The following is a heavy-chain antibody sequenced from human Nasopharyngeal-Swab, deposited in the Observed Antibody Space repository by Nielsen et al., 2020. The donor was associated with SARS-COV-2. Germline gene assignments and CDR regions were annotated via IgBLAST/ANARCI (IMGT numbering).Heavy chain of an antibody. Sequence: SGPTLVKPTQTLTLTCTFSGFSLSARGMCVRWIRQPPGKALEWLALIDWNEDKYFTKSLKTRLTISKDTSKNQVVLTMTNLDPVDTATYYCARTRVVSYDGGAFYPYDYWGQGTLVTVSS. CDR3: ARTRVVSYDGGAFYPYDY. CDR2: IDWNEDK. D-gene: IGHD2-21*01. J-gene: IGHJ4*02. V-gene: IGHV2-70*01. CDR1: GFSLSARGMC.